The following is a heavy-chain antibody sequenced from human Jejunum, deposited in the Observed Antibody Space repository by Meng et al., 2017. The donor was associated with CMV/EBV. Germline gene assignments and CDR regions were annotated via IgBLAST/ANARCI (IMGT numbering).Heavy chain of an antibody. J-gene: IGHJ4*02. V-gene: IGHV3-9*01. CDR3: AKSTRGYYDTTGYFES. CDR1: SFDYYA. D-gene: IGHD3-9*01. CDR2: ISWNSGAI. Sequence: SFDYYAMHWVRQAPGKGLEWVSGISWNSGAIGYADSIKGRFTISRDNGKNTLYLQMNDLRPEDTAFYYCAKSTRGYYDTTGYFESWGQGTPVTVSS.